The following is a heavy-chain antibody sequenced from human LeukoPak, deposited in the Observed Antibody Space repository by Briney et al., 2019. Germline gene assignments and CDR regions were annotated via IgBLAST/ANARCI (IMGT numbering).Heavy chain of an antibody. CDR3: ARNGPGFGLPVAFDY. J-gene: IGHJ4*02. CDR2: IYYSGST. V-gene: IGHV4-59*08. Sequence: KPSETLSLTCTVSGGSISSYYWSCIRQPPGKGLEWIGYIYYSGSTNYNPSLMSRVTISVDTSKNQFSLKLSSVTAADTAVYYCARNGPGFGLPVAFDYWGQGTLVTVSS. D-gene: IGHD3-16*01. CDR1: GGSISSYY.